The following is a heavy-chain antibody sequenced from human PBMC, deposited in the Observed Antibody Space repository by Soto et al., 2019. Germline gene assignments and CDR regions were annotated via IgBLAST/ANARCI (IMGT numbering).Heavy chain of an antibody. V-gene: IGHV3-30*18. Sequence: GGSLRLSCAASGFTFSSYGMHWVRQAPGKGLEWVAVISYDGSDKYYADSVKGRFTISRDNSKNTLYLQMNSLRAEDTAVYYCANGYCSSTSCLPDYWGQGTLVTVSS. J-gene: IGHJ4*02. CDR1: GFTFSSYG. D-gene: IGHD2-2*01. CDR3: ANGYCSSTSCLPDY. CDR2: ISYDGSDK.